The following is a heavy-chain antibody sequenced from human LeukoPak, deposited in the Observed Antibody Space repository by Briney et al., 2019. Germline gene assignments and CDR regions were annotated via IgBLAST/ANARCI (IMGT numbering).Heavy chain of an antibody. CDR3: ARGRMWFRELAYDY. CDR1: GGSITSYY. D-gene: IGHD3-10*01. J-gene: IGHJ4*02. V-gene: IGHV4-59*12. CDR2: IYYSGTT. Sequence: SETLSLTCTVSGGSITSYYWSWIRQPPGKGLEWIGYIYYSGTTNYNPSLKSRVTISVDTSKNQFSLKLSSVTAADTAVYYCARGRMWFRELAYDYWGQGTLVTVSS.